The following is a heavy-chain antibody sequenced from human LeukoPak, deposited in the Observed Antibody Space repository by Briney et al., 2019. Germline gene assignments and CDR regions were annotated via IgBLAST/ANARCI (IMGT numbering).Heavy chain of an antibody. D-gene: IGHD3-22*01. CDR3: ASYYYDSSGYAFDI. CDR1: GYSIRSGYY. Sequence: SETLSLTCSVSGYSIRSGYYWGWVRQPPGKGLEWIGSIYHSGSTYYNPSLKSRVIISVDTSKNQFSLKLSSVTAADTAVYYCASYYYDSSGYAFDIWGQGTMVTVSS. V-gene: IGHV4-38-2*02. J-gene: IGHJ3*02. CDR2: IYHSGST.